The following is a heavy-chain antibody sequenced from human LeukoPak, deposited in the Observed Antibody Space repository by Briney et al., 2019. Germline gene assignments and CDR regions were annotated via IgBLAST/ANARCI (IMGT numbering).Heavy chain of an antibody. CDR2: IYYSGST. CDR1: GGSISSYY. CDR3: ASTTYRLNAFDI. V-gene: IGHV4-59*08. J-gene: IGHJ3*02. D-gene: IGHD5-18*01. Sequence: SETLSLTCTVSGGSISSYYWSWIRQPPGKGLEWIGYIYYSGSTNYNPSLKSRVTISVDTSKNQFSLMLSSVTAADTAVYYCASTTYRLNAFDIWGQGTMVTVSS.